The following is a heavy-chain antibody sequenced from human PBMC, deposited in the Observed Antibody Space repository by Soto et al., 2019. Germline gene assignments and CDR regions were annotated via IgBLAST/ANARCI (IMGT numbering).Heavy chain of an antibody. CDR3: ASDLVGASDSYGLDV. CDR1: GFTFSNYG. CDR2: IWHDGNNK. Sequence: GGSLRLSCAASGFTFSNYGMHWIRQAPGKGLEWVAIIWHDGNNKYYADSVRGRFIISRDNSKNRLYLQMNSLRAEDTAVYYCASDLVGASDSYGLDVWGQGTPVTVSS. J-gene: IGHJ6*02. V-gene: IGHV3-33*01. D-gene: IGHD1-26*01.